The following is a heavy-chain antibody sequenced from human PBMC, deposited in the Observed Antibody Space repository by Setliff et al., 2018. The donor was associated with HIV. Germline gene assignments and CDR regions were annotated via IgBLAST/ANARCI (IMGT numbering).Heavy chain of an antibody. V-gene: IGHV2-70*11. Sequence: SGPTLVNPTQTLTLTCTFSGFSLSPRGMSVSWIRQPPGKALEWLARIDWDDAKYYSTSLKTRLTISKDTSKNQVVLTMTKMDPVDTATYYCARGSESLTYFDNLGPGTLVTVSS. J-gene: IGHJ4*02. CDR1: GFSLSPRGMS. CDR3: ARGSESLTYFDN. D-gene: IGHD3-10*01. CDR2: IDWDDAK.